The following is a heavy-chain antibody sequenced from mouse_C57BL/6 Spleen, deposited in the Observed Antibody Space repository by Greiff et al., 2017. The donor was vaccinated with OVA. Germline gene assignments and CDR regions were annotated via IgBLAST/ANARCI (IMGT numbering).Heavy chain of an antibody. CDR2: INPNNGGT. J-gene: IGHJ4*01. D-gene: IGHD1-1*01. V-gene: IGHV1-22*01. CDR1: GYTFTDYN. CDR3: ASPFITTVVAQN. Sequence: EVMLVESGPELVKPGASVKMSCKASGYTFTDYNMHWVKQSHGKSLEWIGYINPNNGGTSYNQKFKGKATLTVNKSSSTAYMELRSLTSEDSAVYYCASPFITTVVAQNWGQGTSVTVSS.